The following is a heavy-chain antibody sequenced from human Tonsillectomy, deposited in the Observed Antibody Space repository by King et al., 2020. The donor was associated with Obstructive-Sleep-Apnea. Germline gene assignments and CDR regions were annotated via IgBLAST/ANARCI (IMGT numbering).Heavy chain of an antibody. CDR3: ASEPGYCSGGSCPGDFAFDI. Sequence: VQLVESGGGVVQPGGSLRVSCAASGFTFSSYGMHWVRQAPGKGLEWVAFIRYDGSNEFYADSVNGRFTISRDNSKNTLYLQMNSLRAEDTAGYYCASEPGYCSGGSCPGDFAFDIWGQGTMVTVSS. D-gene: IGHD2-15*01. V-gene: IGHV3-30*02. J-gene: IGHJ3*02. CDR2: IRYDGSNE. CDR1: GFTFSSYG.